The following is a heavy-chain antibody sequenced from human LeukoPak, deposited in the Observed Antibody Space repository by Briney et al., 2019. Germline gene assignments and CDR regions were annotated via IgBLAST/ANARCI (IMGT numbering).Heavy chain of an antibody. CDR2: IYHSGST. CDR3: ARVPSRGGYECYFDY. CDR1: GYSISSGYY. V-gene: IGHV4-38-2*01. Sequence: SETLSLTCAVSGYSISSGYYWGWIRQPPGKGLEWIGSIYHSGSTYYNPSLKSRVTISVDTSKNQFSLKLSSVTAADTAVYYCARVPSRGGYECYFDYWGQGTLVTVSS. D-gene: IGHD5-12*01. J-gene: IGHJ4*02.